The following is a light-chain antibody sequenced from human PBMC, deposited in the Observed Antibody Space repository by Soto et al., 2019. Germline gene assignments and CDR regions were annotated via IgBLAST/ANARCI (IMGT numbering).Light chain of an antibody. J-gene: IGKJ4*01. V-gene: IGKV3-15*01. CDR2: GAS. Sequence: EIVMTQSPATLSVSPGERATLSCRASQSVSSNLAWYQQKPGQAPRLLIYGASTRATGIPAGFSGSGSGTEFTLHISRLQSEDFAVYYCQQYNSWPLTFGGGTKVEIK. CDR1: QSVSSN. CDR3: QQYNSWPLT.